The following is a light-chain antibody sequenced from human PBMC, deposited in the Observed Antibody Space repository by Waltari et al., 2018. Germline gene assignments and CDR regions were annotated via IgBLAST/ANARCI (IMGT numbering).Light chain of an antibody. CDR2: GAS. CDR1: QSVSSN. Sequence: LSVSPGERATLSCRASQSVSSNLAWYQQKPGQAPRLLIYGASTRATGIPARFSGSGSGTEFTLTISSLQSEDFAVYYCQQYNNWPPLYTFGQGTKLEIK. V-gene: IGKV3-15*01. CDR3: QQYNNWPPLYT. J-gene: IGKJ2*01.